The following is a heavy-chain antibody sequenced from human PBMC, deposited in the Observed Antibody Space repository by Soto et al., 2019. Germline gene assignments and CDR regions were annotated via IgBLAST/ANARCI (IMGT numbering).Heavy chain of an antibody. CDR3: ARASSGWYQDAFDI. CDR2: IIPIFGTA. Sequence: QVQLVQSGAEVKKPGSSVKVSCKASGGPFSSYAISWVRQAPGQGLEWMGGIIPIFGTANYAQKFQGRVTITADESTSTAYMELSSLRSEDTAVYYCARASSGWYQDAFDIWGQGTMVTVSS. J-gene: IGHJ3*02. V-gene: IGHV1-69*01. CDR1: GGPFSSYA. D-gene: IGHD6-19*01.